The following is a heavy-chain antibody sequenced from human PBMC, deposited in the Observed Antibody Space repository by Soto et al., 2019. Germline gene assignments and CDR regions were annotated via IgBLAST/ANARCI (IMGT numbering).Heavy chain of an antibody. J-gene: IGHJ4*02. V-gene: IGHV4-59*08. CDR1: GGSISSYY. Sequence: QVQLQESGPGLVKPSETLSLTCTVSGGSISSYYCSWIRQPPGKGLELIGYSYYSGSTNYNPSLKSRVTISVDTSKNQFSLKLSSVTAADTAVYYCARRYGPGFDYWGQGTLVTVSS. D-gene: IGHD4-17*01. CDR3: ARRYGPGFDY. CDR2: SYYSGST.